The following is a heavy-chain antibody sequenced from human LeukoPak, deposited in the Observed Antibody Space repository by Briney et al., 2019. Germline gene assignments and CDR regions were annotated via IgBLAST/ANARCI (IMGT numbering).Heavy chain of an antibody. CDR3: AREIPLRGDFDY. J-gene: IGHJ4*02. CDR2: INPSGGST. V-gene: IGHV1-46*01. CDR1: GYTFTSYY. Sequence: GASVKVSCKASGYTFTSYYMHWVRQAPGQGLEWMGIINPSGGSTSYAQKFQGRVTMTRDMSTSTVYMELSSLRSEDTAVYYCAREIPLRGDFDYWGQGTLVTVSS. D-gene: IGHD4-17*01.